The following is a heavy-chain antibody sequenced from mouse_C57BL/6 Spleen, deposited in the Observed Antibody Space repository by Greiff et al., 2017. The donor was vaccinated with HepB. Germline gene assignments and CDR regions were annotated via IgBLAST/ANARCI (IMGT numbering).Heavy chain of an antibody. CDR2: ISSGSSTI. Sequence: EVQVVESGGGLVKPGGSLKLSCAASGFTFSDYGMHWVRQAPEKGLEWVAYISSGSSTIYYADTVKGRFTISRDNAKNTLFLQMTSLRSEDTAMYYCAREGIYSGWAMDYWGQGTSVTVSS. J-gene: IGHJ4*01. V-gene: IGHV5-17*01. CDR1: GFTFSDYG. CDR3: AREGIYSGWAMDY. D-gene: IGHD2-1*01.